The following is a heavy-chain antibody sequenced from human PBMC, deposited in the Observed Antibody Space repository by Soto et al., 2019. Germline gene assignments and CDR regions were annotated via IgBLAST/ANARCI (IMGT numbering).Heavy chain of an antibody. Sequence: GASVKVSCKASGYTFTTYGISWVRQAPGQGLEWMGWISAYNGNTKYAQKLQGRVTMTTDTSTSTAYMELRSLRSDDAAVYYCARDTVLLPADSNDAFDIWGQGTMVTVSS. D-gene: IGHD2-2*01. J-gene: IGHJ3*02. CDR3: ARDTVLLPADSNDAFDI. CDR2: ISAYNGNT. CDR1: GYTFTTYG. V-gene: IGHV1-18*01.